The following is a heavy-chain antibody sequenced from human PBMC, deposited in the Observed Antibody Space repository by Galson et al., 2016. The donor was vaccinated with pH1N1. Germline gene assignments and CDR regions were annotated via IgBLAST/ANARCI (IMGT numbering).Heavy chain of an antibody. V-gene: IGHV3-11*03. J-gene: IGHJ4*02. CDR3: AGSPRRYHFDS. CDR2: ISASGDYT. CDR1: EFTFSDYF. Sequence: SLRLSCAASEFTFSDYFMGWVRQAPGKGLEYISYISASGDYTNYAYSVKGRFTVSRDNDKKSMYLQINSLRVEDKAIYYCAGSPRRYHFDSWGQGILVAVSS. D-gene: IGHD1-14*01.